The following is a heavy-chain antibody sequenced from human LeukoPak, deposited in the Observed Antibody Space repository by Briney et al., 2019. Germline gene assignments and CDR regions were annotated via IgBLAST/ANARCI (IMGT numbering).Heavy chain of an antibody. CDR2: IYPGDSDT. J-gene: IGHJ6*03. D-gene: IGHD2/OR15-2a*01. V-gene: IGHV5-51*01. CDR3: AGHILSSYYYMDV. Sequence: GESLKISCKGSGYSFTSYRIGWVRQMPGKGLEWMGIIYPGDSDTRYSPSFQGQVTISADKSTSTAYLQWSSLKASDTAMYYRAGHILSSYYYMDVWGQGTTVTVSS. CDR1: GYSFTSYR.